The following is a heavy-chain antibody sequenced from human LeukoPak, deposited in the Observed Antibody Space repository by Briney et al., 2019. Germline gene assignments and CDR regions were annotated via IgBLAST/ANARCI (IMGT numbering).Heavy chain of an antibody. Sequence: SETLSLTCTVSGGSISSSSYYWGWIRQPPGKGLEWIGSIYYSGSTYYNPSLKSRVTISVDTSKNQFSLKLSSVTAADTAVYYCAAAYSSSWYNWFDPWGQGPLVTVSS. CDR1: GGSISSSSYY. V-gene: IGHV4-39*01. D-gene: IGHD6-13*01. CDR2: IYYSGST. CDR3: AAAYSSSWYNWFDP. J-gene: IGHJ5*02.